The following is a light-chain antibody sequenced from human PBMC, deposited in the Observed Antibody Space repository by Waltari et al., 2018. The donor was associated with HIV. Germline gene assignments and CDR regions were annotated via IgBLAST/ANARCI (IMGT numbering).Light chain of an antibody. V-gene: IGKV3-15*01. J-gene: IGKJ1*01. CDR3: QQYNNWPQT. Sequence: ETVMTQSPATLSVSPGERTTLSCGASQIISTNLAWYQQKPGQAPRLLLYGASTRATGIPARFSGSGSGTEFTLTTSSLQSEDSAIYYCQQYNNWPQTFGQGTKVEIK. CDR1: QIISTN. CDR2: GAS.